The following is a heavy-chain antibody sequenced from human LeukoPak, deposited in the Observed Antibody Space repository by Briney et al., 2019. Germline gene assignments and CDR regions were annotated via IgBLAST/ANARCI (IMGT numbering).Heavy chain of an antibody. CDR1: SGSISTSNYY. CDR3: ARHWSLSIAARHWFDP. V-gene: IGHV4-39*01. J-gene: IGHJ5*02. Sequence: SETLSLTCTVSSGSISTSNYYWGWVRQPPGKALEWIGNIFYSGSTYYSPSLKSRVTISLDTSRNQFSLKLNSVTAADTAVYYCARHWSLSIAARHWFDPWGQGTLVTVSS. D-gene: IGHD6-6*01. CDR2: IFYSGST.